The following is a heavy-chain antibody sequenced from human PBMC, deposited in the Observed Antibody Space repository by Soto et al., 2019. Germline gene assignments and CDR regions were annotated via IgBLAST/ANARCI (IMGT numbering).Heavy chain of an antibody. D-gene: IGHD1-26*01. CDR2: ISGSGGST. V-gene: IGHV3-23*01. J-gene: IGHJ6*02. Sequence: GGSLRLSCAASGFTFSSYAMSWVRQAPGKGLEWVSAISGSGGSTYYADSVKGRFTISRDNSKNTLYLQMNSLRAEDTAVYYCAKVKGSGSYYYYGMDVWGQGTTVTVSS. CDR1: GFTFSSYA. CDR3: AKVKGSGSYYYYGMDV.